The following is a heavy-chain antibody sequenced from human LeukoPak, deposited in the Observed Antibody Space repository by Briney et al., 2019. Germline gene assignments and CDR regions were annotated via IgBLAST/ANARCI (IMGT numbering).Heavy chain of an antibody. V-gene: IGHV4-59*08. CDR1: GDSISLYY. Sequence: SETLSLTCTVSGDSISLYYWSWIRQPPGKGLEWIAYMYYTGSTNYNPSLKSRVTISVDTSKNQVSLKLSSVTAADTAVYYCARHYSITGGRLSGYWLDPWGQGTLVTVSS. D-gene: IGHD1-20*01. J-gene: IGHJ5*02. CDR2: MYYTGST. CDR3: ARHYSITGGRLSGYWLDP.